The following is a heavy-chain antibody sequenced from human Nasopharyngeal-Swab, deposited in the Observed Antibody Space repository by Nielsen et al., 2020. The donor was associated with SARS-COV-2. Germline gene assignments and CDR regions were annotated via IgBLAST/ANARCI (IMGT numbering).Heavy chain of an antibody. Sequence: TLSLTCTVSGGSISSGGYYWSWIRQHPGKGLEWIGYIYYSGSTYYNPSLKSRVTISVDTSKNQFSLKLSSVTAADTAVYYCARTESPRRIQLWSMEVGYFDYWGQGTLVTVSS. CDR3: ARTESPRRIQLWSMEVGYFDY. J-gene: IGHJ4*02. CDR1: GGSISSGGYY. CDR2: IYYSGST. V-gene: IGHV4-31*03. D-gene: IGHD5-18*01.